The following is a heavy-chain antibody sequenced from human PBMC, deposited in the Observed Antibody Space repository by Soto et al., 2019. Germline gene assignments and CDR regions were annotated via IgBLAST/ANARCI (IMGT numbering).Heavy chain of an antibody. CDR3: ARDHIVVVPAATVYYYYYGMDV. CDR2: IYSGGST. J-gene: IGHJ6*02. Sequence: PGGSLRLSCAASGFTVSSNYMSWVRQAPGKGLEWVSVIYSGGSTYYADSVKGRFTISRDNSKNTLYLQMNSLRAEDTAVYYCARDHIVVVPAATVYYYYYGMDVWGQGTTVTVTS. V-gene: IGHV3-53*01. CDR1: GFTVSSNY. D-gene: IGHD2-2*01.